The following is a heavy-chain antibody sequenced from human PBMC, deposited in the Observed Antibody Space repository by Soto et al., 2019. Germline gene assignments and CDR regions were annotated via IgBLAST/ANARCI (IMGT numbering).Heavy chain of an antibody. CDR3: VKGEYYYDSSGYYPFDY. Sequence: PGGSLRLSCSASGSTFSSYAMHWVRQAPGKGLEYVSSISTNGGSTHYADSVKGRFTISRDNSKNTQYLQMSSLRADDTAVYYCVKGEYYYDSSGYYPFDYWGQGTLVTVSS. J-gene: IGHJ4*02. CDR1: GSTFSSYA. V-gene: IGHV3-64D*06. D-gene: IGHD3-22*01. CDR2: ISTNGGST.